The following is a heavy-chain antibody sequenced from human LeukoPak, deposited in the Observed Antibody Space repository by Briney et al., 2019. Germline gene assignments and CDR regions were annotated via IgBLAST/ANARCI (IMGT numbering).Heavy chain of an antibody. D-gene: IGHD3-10*01. J-gene: IGHJ6*04. V-gene: IGHV4-30-4*01. CDR2: IYYSGST. CDR1: GGSISSGDYY. CDR3: ARDRVVTMVRGVIPRRYYGMDV. Sequence: SETRSLTCTVSGGSISSGDYYWSWIRQPPGKGLEWIGYIYYSGSTYYNPSLKSRVTISVDTSKNQFSLKLSSVTAADTAVYYCARDRVVTMVRGVIPRRYYGMDVWGKGTTVTVSS.